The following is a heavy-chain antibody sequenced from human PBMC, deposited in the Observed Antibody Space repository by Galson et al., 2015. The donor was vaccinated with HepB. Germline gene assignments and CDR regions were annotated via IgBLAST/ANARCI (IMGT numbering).Heavy chain of an antibody. CDR1: GYSFTSYW. Sequence: QSGAEVKKPGESLKISCKGSGYSFTSYWIGWVRQMPGKGLEWMGIIYPGDSDTRYSPSFQGQVTISADKSISTAYLQWSSLKASDTAMYYCATTGYCSSTSCRRGFMDVWGQGTTVTVSS. D-gene: IGHD2-2*01. CDR3: ATTGYCSSTSCRRGFMDV. J-gene: IGHJ6*02. CDR2: IYPGDSDT. V-gene: IGHV5-51*01.